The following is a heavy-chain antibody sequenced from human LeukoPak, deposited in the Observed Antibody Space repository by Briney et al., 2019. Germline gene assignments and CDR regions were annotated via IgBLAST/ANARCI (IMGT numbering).Heavy chain of an antibody. CDR3: AREGTSSSWSLYYFDY. Sequence: SETLSLTCTVSGGSISSYYWSWIRQPPGKGLEWIGYIYYSGSTNYNPSLKSRVTISVDTSKNQFSLKLSSVTAADTAVYYCAREGTSSSWSLYYFDYWGQGTLVTASS. V-gene: IGHV4-59*01. D-gene: IGHD6-13*01. CDR1: GGSISSYY. J-gene: IGHJ4*02. CDR2: IYYSGST.